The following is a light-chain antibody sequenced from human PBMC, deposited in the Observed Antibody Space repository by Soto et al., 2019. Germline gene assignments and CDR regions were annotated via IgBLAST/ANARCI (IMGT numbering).Light chain of an antibody. CDR2: DAS. V-gene: IGKV1-5*01. J-gene: IGKJ4*01. Sequence: DIQMAPSPSTPAASVGGVVTITCRASQSISSWLAWYQQKPGKAPKLLIYDASTLESGVPSRFSGSGSGTEFTLTISSLQPDDFATYYCHQYNSYHTFGGGTKVDIK. CDR3: HQYNSYHT. CDR1: QSISSW.